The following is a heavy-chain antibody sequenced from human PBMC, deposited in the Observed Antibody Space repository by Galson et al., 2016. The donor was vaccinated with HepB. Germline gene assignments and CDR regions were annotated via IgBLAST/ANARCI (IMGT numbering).Heavy chain of an antibody. CDR1: GFTFEDYA. J-gene: IGHJ4*02. Sequence: SLRLSCAASGFTFEDYAMHWVRQAPGKGLQWVSGITDSGDNTYYADSVRGRFTISRDNSKNTLYLEMNSLRAEDTALYYCAKSATVTDGIDDWGQGTLVTVSS. D-gene: IGHD4-17*01. V-gene: IGHV3-23*01. CDR2: ITDSGDNT. CDR3: AKSATVTDGIDD.